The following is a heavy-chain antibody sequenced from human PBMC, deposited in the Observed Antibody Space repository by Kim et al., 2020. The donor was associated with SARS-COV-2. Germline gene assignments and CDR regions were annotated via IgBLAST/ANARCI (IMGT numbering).Heavy chain of an antibody. CDR2: INADGSHT. Sequence: GGSLRLSCAVSEISISRYWMYWVRQVAGKGLEWVSRINADGSHTTYAEVVRGRFTISRDNAKNTLYLEMNNLRGEDTALYYCAMGINWEWMVPYEYYYMDVWGEGTTVIVSS. D-gene: IGHD6-19*01. J-gene: IGHJ6*03. CDR1: EISISRYW. CDR3: AMGINWEWMVPYEYYYMDV. V-gene: IGHV3-74*01.